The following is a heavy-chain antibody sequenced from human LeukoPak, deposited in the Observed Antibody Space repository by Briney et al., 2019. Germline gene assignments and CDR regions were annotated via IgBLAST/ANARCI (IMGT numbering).Heavy chain of an antibody. CDR2: ISAYSRNT. CDR1: GYTFTSSG. D-gene: IGHD3-10*01. Sequence: ASVRVSCEASGYTFTSSGISWVRQAPGQGLEWMGWISAYSRNTNYAQRLQGRVTMSTDTSPSTVYMELRSLRSDDTAVYYCARGPRQVTYYYGSGRREDFDYWGQGTLVTVSS. CDR3: ARGPRQVTYYYGSGRREDFDY. V-gene: IGHV1-18*01. J-gene: IGHJ4*02.